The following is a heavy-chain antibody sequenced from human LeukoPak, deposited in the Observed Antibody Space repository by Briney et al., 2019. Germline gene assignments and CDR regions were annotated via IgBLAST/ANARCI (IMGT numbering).Heavy chain of an antibody. D-gene: IGHD1-26*01. Sequence: PSETLSLTCTVSGGSISSYYWSWIRQPPGKGLEWIGYIYYSGSTNYSPSLKSRVTISVDTSKNQFSLKLSSVTAADTAVYYCASTTSGSYYLFGYWGQGTLVTVSS. J-gene: IGHJ4*02. V-gene: IGHV4-59*01. CDR3: ASTTSGSYYLFGY. CDR1: GGSISSYY. CDR2: IYYSGST.